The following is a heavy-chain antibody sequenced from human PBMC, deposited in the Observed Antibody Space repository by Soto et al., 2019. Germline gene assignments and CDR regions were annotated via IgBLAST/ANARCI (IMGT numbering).Heavy chain of an antibody. CDR1: GFNFAAYT. CDR3: SRSLAIDFDS. CDR2: IRRIAYGGTT. J-gene: IGHJ4*02. V-gene: IGHV3-49*04. Sequence: GGSLRLSCSASGFNFAAYTMSWVRLTPGKGLEWVGFIRRIAYGGTTDYAASVKGRFTISRDDSRKIVYLQMSRLKIEDTAVYYCSRSLAIDFDSWGQGTLVTV.